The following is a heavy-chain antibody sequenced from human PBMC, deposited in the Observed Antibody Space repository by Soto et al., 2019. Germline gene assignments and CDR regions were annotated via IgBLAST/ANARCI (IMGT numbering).Heavy chain of an antibody. CDR2: FDPEDGET. D-gene: IGHD1-7*01. CDR1: GYTLTELS. J-gene: IGHJ4*02. Sequence: ASVKVSCKXSGYTLTELSMHWVRQAPGKGLEWMGGFDPEDGETIYAQKFQGRVTMTEDTSTDTAYMELSSLRSEDTAVYYCATTPYSVAPNWNYRPHFDYWGQGTLVTVSS. CDR3: ATTPYSVAPNWNYRPHFDY. V-gene: IGHV1-24*01.